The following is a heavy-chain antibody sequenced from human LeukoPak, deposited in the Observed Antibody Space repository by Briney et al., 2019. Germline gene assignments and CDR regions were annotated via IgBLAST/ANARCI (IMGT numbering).Heavy chain of an antibody. CDR1: GGTFSSYA. J-gene: IGHJ5*02. CDR3: ARALTMIPRWFDP. V-gene: IGHV1-69*06. Sequence: GSSVKVSCKASGGTFSSYAISWVRQAPGQGLEWMGGIIPIFGTANYAQKFQGRVTITADKSTSTAYMGLSSLRSEDTAVYYCARALTMIPRWFDPWGQGTLVTVSS. CDR2: IIPIFGTA. D-gene: IGHD3-22*01.